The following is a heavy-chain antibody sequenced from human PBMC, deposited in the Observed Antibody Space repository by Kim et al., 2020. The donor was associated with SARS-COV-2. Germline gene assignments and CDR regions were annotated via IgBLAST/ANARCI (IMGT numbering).Heavy chain of an antibody. Sequence: SETLSLTCAVYGGSFSGYYWSWIRQPPGKGLEWIGEINHSGSTNYNPSLKSRVTISVDTSKNQFSLKLSSVTAADKAVYYCARCGSGCYWGQGSLVTVSS. J-gene: IGHJ4*02. CDR1: GGSFSGYY. CDR2: INHSGST. CDR3: ARCGSGCY. D-gene: IGHD3-10*01. V-gene: IGHV4-34*01.